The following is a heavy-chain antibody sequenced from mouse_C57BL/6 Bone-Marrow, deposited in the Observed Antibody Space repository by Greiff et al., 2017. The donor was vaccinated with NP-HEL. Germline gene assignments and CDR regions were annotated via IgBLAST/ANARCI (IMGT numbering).Heavy chain of an antibody. Sequence: EVKLVESGEGLVKPGGSLKLSCAASGFTFSSYAMSWVRQTPEKRLEWVAYISSGGDYIYYADTVKGRFTISRDNARNTLYLQMSSLKSEDTAMYYCTRARLGYYGRGNLMDYWGQGTSVTVSS. CDR3: TRARLGYYGRGNLMDY. D-gene: IGHD1-1*01. J-gene: IGHJ4*01. CDR2: ISSGGDYI. CDR1: GFTFSSYA. V-gene: IGHV5-9-1*02.